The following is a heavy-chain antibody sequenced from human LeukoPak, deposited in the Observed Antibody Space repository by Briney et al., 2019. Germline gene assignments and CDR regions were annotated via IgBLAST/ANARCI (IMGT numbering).Heavy chain of an antibody. CDR3: AWGPYDFWSGYYGP. J-gene: IGHJ5*02. Sequence: ASAKVSCKASGYTFTSYGISWVRQAPGQGLEWMGWISAYNGNTNYAQKLQGRVTMTTDTSTSTAYMELRSLRSGDTAVYYCAWGPYDFWSGYYGPWGQGTLVTVSS. CDR2: ISAYNGNT. D-gene: IGHD3-3*01. CDR1: GYTFTSYG. V-gene: IGHV1-18*01.